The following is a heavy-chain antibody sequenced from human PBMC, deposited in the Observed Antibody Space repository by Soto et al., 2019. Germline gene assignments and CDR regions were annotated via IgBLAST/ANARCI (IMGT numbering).Heavy chain of an antibody. CDR1: VFTFSSYE. CDR3: ARDRGDNAFDY. CDR2: ISSSGSTI. Sequence: PGWSLRLSCASSVFTFSSYEMNWVRQAPGKGLEWVSYISSSGSTIYYADSVKGRFTISRDNAKNSLYLQMNSLRAEDTAVYYCARDRGDNAFDYWGQGTLVTVSS. J-gene: IGHJ4*02. V-gene: IGHV3-48*03. D-gene: IGHD4-17*01.